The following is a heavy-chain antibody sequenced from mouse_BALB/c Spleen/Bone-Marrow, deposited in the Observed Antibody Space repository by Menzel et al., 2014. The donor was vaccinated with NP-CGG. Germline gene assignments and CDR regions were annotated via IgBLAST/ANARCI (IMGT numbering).Heavy chain of an antibody. V-gene: IGHV2-6-4*01. CDR3: TRFITTGAMDY. D-gene: IGHD1-1*01. CDR2: IWGGGST. CDR1: GLSLSRYS. J-gene: IGHJ4*01. Sequence: VQGVESGPGQVAPSQSLSITCTVSGLSLSRYSVHWVRQPPGKGLEWLGVIWGGGSTDYNLGLKSRLSISKDNSKSQVFLKMNSLQTDDTAMYYCTRFITTGAMDYWGQGTSVTVSS.